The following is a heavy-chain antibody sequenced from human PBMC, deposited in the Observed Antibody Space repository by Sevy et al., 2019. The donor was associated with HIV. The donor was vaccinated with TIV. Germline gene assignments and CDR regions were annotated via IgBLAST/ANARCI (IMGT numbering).Heavy chain of an antibody. CDR2: INHTGSL. J-gene: IGHJ4*02. V-gene: IGHV4-34*01. Sequence: SETLSLTCAVSGGSFSGYFWNWIRQSPGKGLEWIGEINHTGSLKYNPTLKSRVTISVDASKSQLSLHLRSVTAADTAVYYCARGRQAYVVVVPSTVPFDYWGRGTLVTVSS. CDR3: ARGRQAYVVVVPSTVPFDY. D-gene: IGHD2-2*01. CDR1: GGSFSGYF.